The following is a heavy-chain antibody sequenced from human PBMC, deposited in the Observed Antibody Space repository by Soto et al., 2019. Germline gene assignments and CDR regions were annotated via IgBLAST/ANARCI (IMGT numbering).Heavy chain of an antibody. CDR1: GFTFSSCA. CDR3: EKERSYYYWGGDV. J-gene: IGHJ6*02. CDR2: IIDSGAST. Sequence: GGSLRLSCAASGFTFSSCAMGWVRQAPGKGLEWVSDIIDSGASTYYADSVKGRFTISRDNSKSTLYLQMNSLRAEDTALYYCEKERSYYYWGGDVWGQGPTATVPS. V-gene: IGHV3-23*01.